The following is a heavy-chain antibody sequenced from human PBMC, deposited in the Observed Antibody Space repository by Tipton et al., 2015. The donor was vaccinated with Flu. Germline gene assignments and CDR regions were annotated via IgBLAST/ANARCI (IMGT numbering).Heavy chain of an antibody. CDR3: ASPGGTNSKYYYYYAMDV. V-gene: IGHV3-48*03. J-gene: IGHJ6*02. D-gene: IGHD1-26*01. Sequence: SLRLSCTASGFTLSTYDMNWVRQAPGKGLERVSYISSAGSTIYYADSVMGRFTISRDSAKNSLFLQMDSLRAEDTAVYYCASPGGTNSKYYYYYAMDVWGQGTTVTVSS. CDR1: GFTLSTYD. CDR2: ISSAGSTI.